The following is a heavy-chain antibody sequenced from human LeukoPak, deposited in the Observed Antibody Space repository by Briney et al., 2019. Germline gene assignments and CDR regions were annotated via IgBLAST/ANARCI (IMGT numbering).Heavy chain of an antibody. V-gene: IGHV5-51*01. J-gene: IGHJ4*02. CDR1: GYSFPTYW. CDR3: ARGPPAAY. Sequence: GESLKISCKGSGYSFPTYWIGWVRQMPGKGLEWMGIIYPGDSDTRYSPSFEGQVTISADKSGSPAYLQWSSLKASDTAMYYCARGPPAAYWGQGTLVTVSS. CDR2: IYPGDSDT. D-gene: IGHD1-14*01.